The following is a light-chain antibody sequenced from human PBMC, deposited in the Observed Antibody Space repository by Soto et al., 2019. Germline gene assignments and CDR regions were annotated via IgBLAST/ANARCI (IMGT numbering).Light chain of an antibody. CDR1: RSNIGRNY. J-gene: IGLJ3*02. CDR2: RNN. CDR3: AAWDDTLNGQV. Sequence: QSVLTQPPSASGTPGQRVSISCSGSRSNIGRNYVYWYQQLPGTAPKLLIQRNNDRPSGVPDRFSGSKSGTSVSLAISGLRFEDEATYYCAAWDDTLNGQVFGGGTKLTV. V-gene: IGLV1-47*01.